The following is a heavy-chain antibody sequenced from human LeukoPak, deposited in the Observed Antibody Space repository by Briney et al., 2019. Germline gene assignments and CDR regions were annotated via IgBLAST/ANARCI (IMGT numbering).Heavy chain of an antibody. CDR3: ARDHRPEIQYYYMDV. Sequence: PGGSLRLSCAASGFSLSNYDIHWVRQAPGKGLEWVAALLYDGNTKHYADSVKGRFTISRDISKNTFYLQMNSLTAEDTAVYYCARDHRPEIQYYYMDVWGKGTTVAVSS. D-gene: IGHD1-14*01. CDR1: GFSLSNYD. J-gene: IGHJ6*03. V-gene: IGHV3-33*01. CDR2: LLYDGNTK.